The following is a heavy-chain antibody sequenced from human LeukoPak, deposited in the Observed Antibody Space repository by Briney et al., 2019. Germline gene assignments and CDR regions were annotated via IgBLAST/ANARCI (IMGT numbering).Heavy chain of an antibody. Sequence: GGSLRLSCAASGFXFSNYGIHWVRQAPGKGLEWVAVISYDAASEYYTDSVKGRFTISRDNSKNTLYLQMNSLRAEDTAVYYCAKGYSGSPRDYFDYWGQGTLVTVSS. D-gene: IGHD1-26*01. CDR1: GFXFSNYG. CDR2: ISYDAASE. V-gene: IGHV3-30*18. J-gene: IGHJ4*02. CDR3: AKGYSGSPRDYFDY.